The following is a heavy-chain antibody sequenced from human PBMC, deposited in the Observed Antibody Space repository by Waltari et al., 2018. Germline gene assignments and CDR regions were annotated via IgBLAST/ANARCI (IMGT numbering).Heavy chain of an antibody. CDR3: ATGSRESSPGDY. V-gene: IGHV1-69-2*01. D-gene: IGHD3-10*01. CDR2: GDPEECET. CDR1: GYTFTDYY. Sequence: EVQLVQSGAEVKKPGAPVKISCKVSGYTFTDYYMPWVQQAPGKGLEWMGLGDPEECETIDAEKFQGRVTIAAETSTDTAYMELSSLRSEDTAVYYCATGSRESSPGDYWGQGTLVTVSS. J-gene: IGHJ4*02.